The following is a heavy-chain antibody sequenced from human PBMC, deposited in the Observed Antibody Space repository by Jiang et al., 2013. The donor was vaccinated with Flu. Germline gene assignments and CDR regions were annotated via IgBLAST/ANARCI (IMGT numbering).Heavy chain of an antibody. D-gene: IGHD2-2*01. CDR3: ARARPEYNWFDP. J-gene: IGHJ5*02. CDR2: TA. V-gene: IGHV1-69*06. Sequence: TANYAQKFQGRVTITADTSTSTAYMELRSLRSDDTAVYYCARARPEYNWFDPWGQGTLVTVSS.